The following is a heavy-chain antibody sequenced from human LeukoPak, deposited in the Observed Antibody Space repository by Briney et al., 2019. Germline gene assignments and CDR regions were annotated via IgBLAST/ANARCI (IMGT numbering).Heavy chain of an antibody. D-gene: IGHD3-9*01. Sequence: SVKVSCKASGGTFSSYAISWVRQAPGQGLEWMGGIIPIFGTANYAQKFQGRVTITADESTSTAYMELSSLRSEDTAVYYCARGGYYGILTPYYFDYWGQGTLVTVSS. CDR1: GGTFSSYA. CDR2: IIPIFGTA. J-gene: IGHJ4*02. V-gene: IGHV1-69*13. CDR3: ARGGYYGILTPYYFDY.